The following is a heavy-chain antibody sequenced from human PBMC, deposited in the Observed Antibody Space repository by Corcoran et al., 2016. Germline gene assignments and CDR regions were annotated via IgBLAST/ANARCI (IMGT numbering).Heavy chain of an antibody. V-gene: IGHV4-34*01. D-gene: IGHD6-13*01. Sequence: QVQLQQWGAGLLKPSETLSLTCAVYGGSFSGYYWSWIRQPPGKGLEWIGEINHSGSTNYNPSLKSRVTISVDTSKNQFSLKLSSVTAADTAVYYCASAPKRVRGAFYFDYWGQGSLVTVSS. CDR3: ASAPKRVRGAFYFDY. J-gene: IGHJ4*02. CDR1: GGSFSGYY. CDR2: INHSGST.